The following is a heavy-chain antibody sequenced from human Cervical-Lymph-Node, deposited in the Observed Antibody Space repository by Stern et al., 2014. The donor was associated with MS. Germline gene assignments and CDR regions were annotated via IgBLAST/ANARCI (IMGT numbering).Heavy chain of an antibody. CDR3: ARGYCSSSSCYAFDF. V-gene: IGHV4-31*03. D-gene: IGHD2-2*01. CDR1: GGSISSVGYY. CDR2: YSGST. J-gene: IGHJ4*02. Sequence: QVQLQESGPGLVNPSQTLSLTCTVSGGSISSVGYYWSWIRQHPGKGLEWIGYYSGSTYYNASLKSRVTISVDTSKNQFSLKLSSVTAADTAVYYCARGYCSSSSCYAFDFWGQGTLVTVSS.